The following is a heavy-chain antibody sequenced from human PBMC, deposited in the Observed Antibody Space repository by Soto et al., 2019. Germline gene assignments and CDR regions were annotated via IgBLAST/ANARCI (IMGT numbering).Heavy chain of an antibody. CDR3: ARPVNYYYYYMDV. CDR1: GGSISSSTSY. V-gene: IGHV4-39*01. Sequence: PSETLSLTCTVSGGSISSSTSYWGWIRQPPGEGLEWIGSINYSGSTYYSPSLKSRVTISADTSKNQFSLKLSSVTAADTAVYYCARPVNYYYYYMDVWGKGTMVTVSS. J-gene: IGHJ6*03. CDR2: INYSGST.